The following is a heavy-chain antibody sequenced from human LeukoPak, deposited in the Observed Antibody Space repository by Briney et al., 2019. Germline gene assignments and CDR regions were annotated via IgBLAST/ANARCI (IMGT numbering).Heavy chain of an antibody. Sequence: PGRSLRLSCAASGFTFSSYAMHWVRQAPGKGLEWVAVISYDGSNKYYADSVKGRFTISRDNSKNTLYLQMNSLRAEDTAVYYCARESSYYMDVWGKGTTVTVSS. J-gene: IGHJ6*03. CDR2: ISYDGSNK. V-gene: IGHV3-30*04. CDR1: GFTFSSYA. CDR3: ARESSYYMDV.